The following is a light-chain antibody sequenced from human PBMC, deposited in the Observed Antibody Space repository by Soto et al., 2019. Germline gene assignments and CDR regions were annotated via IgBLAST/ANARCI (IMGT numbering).Light chain of an antibody. CDR1: SSNIGAGYD. CDR3: QSYDSTLSGSRVV. CDR2: GDN. Sequence: QSVLTQPPSVSGAPGQRVTISCSGSSSNIGAGYDVHWYEQLPGKAPKLLISGDNNRPSGVPDRFSASKSGTSASLTIPGLQDEDEADYYCQSYDSTLSGSRVVFGGGTKLTVL. V-gene: IGLV1-40*01. J-gene: IGLJ2*01.